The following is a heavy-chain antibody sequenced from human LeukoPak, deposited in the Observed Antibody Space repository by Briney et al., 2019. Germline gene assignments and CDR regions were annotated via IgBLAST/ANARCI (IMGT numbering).Heavy chain of an antibody. V-gene: IGHV3-23*01. Sequence: PGGSLRLSCAASGFTFSSYAMSWVRQAPGKGLEWVSTIGGSGGSTYYADSVKGRFTISRDNSKNTLYLQMNSLRAEDTAVYYCAKVGIWFGENTFDYWGQGTLVTVSS. CDR2: IGGSGGST. CDR3: AKVGIWFGENTFDY. D-gene: IGHD3-10*01. J-gene: IGHJ4*02. CDR1: GFTFSSYA.